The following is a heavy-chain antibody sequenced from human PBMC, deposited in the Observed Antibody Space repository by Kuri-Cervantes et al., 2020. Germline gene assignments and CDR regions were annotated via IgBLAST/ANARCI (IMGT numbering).Heavy chain of an antibody. Sequence: GGSLRLSCAASGFTFDDYAMHWVRQAPGKGLEWVSGISWNSGSIGYADSVKGRFTISRDNAKNSLYLQMISLRAEDTALYYRAKDVKDSSGYYDYYYYGMDVWGQGTTVNGAS. V-gene: IGHV3-9*01. CDR3: AKDVKDSSGYYDYYYYGMDV. CDR2: ISWNSGSI. J-gene: IGHJ6*01. CDR1: GFTFDDYA. D-gene: IGHD3-22*01.